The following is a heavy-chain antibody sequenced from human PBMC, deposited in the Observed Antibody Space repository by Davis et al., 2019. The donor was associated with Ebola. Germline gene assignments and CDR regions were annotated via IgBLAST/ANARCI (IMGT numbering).Heavy chain of an antibody. CDR3: AREVGDGYNPYYFDY. CDR2: ISAYNGNT. J-gene: IGHJ4*02. D-gene: IGHD5-24*01. V-gene: IGHV1-18*01. Sequence: AASVKVSCKASGGTFTSYGISWVRQAPGQGLEWMGWISAYNGNTNYAQKLQGRVTMTTDTSTSTAYMELRSLRSDDTAVYYCAREVGDGYNPYYFDYWGQGTLVTVSS. CDR1: GGTFTSYG.